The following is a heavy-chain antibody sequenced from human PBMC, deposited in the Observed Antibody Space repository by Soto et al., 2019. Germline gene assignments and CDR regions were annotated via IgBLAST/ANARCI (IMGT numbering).Heavy chain of an antibody. CDR1: GYTLTELS. V-gene: IGHV1-24*01. CDR3: ATGLLREFSVFSY. J-gene: IGHJ4*02. CDR2: FDPVDGEA. D-gene: IGHD3-16*02. Sequence: ASVKVSCKVSGYTLTELSMHWVRQAPGKGLEWMGGFDPVDGEANYAQKFQGRVTMTEDKSTGTAYMELSSLRSEDTAVYYCATGLLREFSVFSYWGQGTLVTVSS.